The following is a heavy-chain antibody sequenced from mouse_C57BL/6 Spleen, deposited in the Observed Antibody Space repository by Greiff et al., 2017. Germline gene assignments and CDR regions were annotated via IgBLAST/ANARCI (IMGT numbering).Heavy chain of an antibody. J-gene: IGHJ2*01. V-gene: IGHV1-80*01. D-gene: IGHD2-4*01. Sequence: QVQLKQSGAELVKPGASVKISCKASGYAFSSYWMNWVKQRPGKGLEWIGQIYPGDGDTNYNGKFKGKATLTADKSSSTAYMQLSSLTSEDSAVYFCARKEWDYDYFDYWGQGTTLTVSS. CDR3: ARKEWDYDYFDY. CDR1: GYAFSSYW. CDR2: IYPGDGDT.